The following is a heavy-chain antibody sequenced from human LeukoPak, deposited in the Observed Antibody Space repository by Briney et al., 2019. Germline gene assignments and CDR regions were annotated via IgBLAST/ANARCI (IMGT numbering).Heavy chain of an antibody. D-gene: IGHD4-17*01. V-gene: IGHV1-2*06. Sequence: ASVKDSCKASGYTFTAYYIHWVRQAPGQGLEWMGRINPNSGDTNYPQKFQGRVTMTSDTSVSTAYMELSRLTSDDTAVYYCARVDGTTPFAYWRQGILVTVSS. CDR1: GYTFTAYY. CDR3: ARVDGTTPFAY. CDR2: INPNSGDT. J-gene: IGHJ4*02.